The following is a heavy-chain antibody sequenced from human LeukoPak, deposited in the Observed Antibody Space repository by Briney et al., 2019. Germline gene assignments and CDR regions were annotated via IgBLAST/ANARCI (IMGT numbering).Heavy chain of an antibody. CDR2: ISSNGGST. CDR3: ARGPRDYLTY. V-gene: IGHV3-64*01. D-gene: IGHD4-17*01. CDR1: GFTFSSYA. Sequence: GGSLRLSCAASGFTFSSYAMPWVRQAPGKGLEYVSAISSNGGSTYYANSVKGRFTISRDNSKNTLYLQMGSLRAEDMAVYYCARGPRDYLTYWGQGTLVTVSS. J-gene: IGHJ4*02.